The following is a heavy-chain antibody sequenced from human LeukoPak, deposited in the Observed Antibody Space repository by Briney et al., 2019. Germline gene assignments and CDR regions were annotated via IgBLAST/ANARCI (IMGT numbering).Heavy chain of an antibody. D-gene: IGHD6-13*01. V-gene: IGHV3-9*01. J-gene: IGHJ4*02. CDR3: AKDRQQLGAFDY. CDR1: GFTFDDYA. CDR2: ISWNSGSI. Sequence: GRSLRLSCAASGFTFDDYAMHWVRQAPGKGLERVSGISWNSGSIGYADSVKGRFTISRDNAKNSLYLQMNSLRAEDTALYYCAKDRQQLGAFDYWGQGTLVTVSS.